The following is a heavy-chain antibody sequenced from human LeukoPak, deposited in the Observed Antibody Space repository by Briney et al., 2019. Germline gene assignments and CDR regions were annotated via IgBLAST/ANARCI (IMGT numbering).Heavy chain of an antibody. CDR3: AGRHCSGGGCYFAGADPFDY. V-gene: IGHV3-23*01. J-gene: IGHJ4*02. D-gene: IGHD2-15*01. CDR2: ISADANQT. CDR1: GFTLNNYA. Sequence: PGGSLRLSCAAAGFTLNNYAMSWVRQAPGKGLEWVALISADANQTHYADLVKGRFTISRDTSKNTLYLQMNSLRAEDTAVYFCAGRHCSGGGCYFAGADPFDYWGQGTLVTVSS.